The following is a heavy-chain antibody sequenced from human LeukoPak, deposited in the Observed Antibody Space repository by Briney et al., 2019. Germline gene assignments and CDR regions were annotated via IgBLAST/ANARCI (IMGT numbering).Heavy chain of an antibody. D-gene: IGHD6-6*01. CDR1: GYTFTGYY. V-gene: IGHV1-2*02. CDR3: ARDREYRSSSYPLDY. Sequence: ASVKVSCKASGYTFTGYYMHWVRQAPGQGLEWMGWINPNSGGTNYAQKFQGRVTMTRDTSISTAYMELSRLRSDDTAVYFCARDREYRSSSYPLDYWGQGTLVTVSS. J-gene: IGHJ4*02. CDR2: INPNSGGT.